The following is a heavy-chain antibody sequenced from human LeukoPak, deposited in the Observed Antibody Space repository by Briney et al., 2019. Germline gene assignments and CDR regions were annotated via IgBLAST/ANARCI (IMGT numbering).Heavy chain of an antibody. V-gene: IGHV3-74*01. J-gene: IGHJ4*02. CDR3: VSFYETY. CDR2: INGDGSWT. Sequence: RGSLRLSCAASGNYWMHWVRQAPGKGLVWVSHINGDGSWTTYADSVKGRFTISKDNAKNTVYLQMNNLRAEDTAVYYCVSFYETYWGRGTLVTVSS. CDR1: GNYW. D-gene: IGHD2-2*01.